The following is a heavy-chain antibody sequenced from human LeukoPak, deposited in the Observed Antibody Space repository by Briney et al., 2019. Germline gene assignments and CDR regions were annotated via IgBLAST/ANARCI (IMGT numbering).Heavy chain of an antibody. CDR2: ISAYNGNT. D-gene: IGHD3-10*01. CDR3: ARRMVRGVKYYYYYGMDV. V-gene: IGHV1-18*01. Sequence: ASVKVSCKASGYTFTSYGISWVRQAPGQGLEWMGWISAYNGNTNYAQKLQGRVTMTTDTSTSTAYMELRGLRSDDTAVYYCARRMVRGVKYYYYYGMDVWGQGTTVTVSS. CDR1: GYTFTSYG. J-gene: IGHJ6*02.